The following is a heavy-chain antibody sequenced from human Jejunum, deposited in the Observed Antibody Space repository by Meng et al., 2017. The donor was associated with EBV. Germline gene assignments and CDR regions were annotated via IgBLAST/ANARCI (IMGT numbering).Heavy chain of an antibody. V-gene: IGHV3-72*01. Sequence: QLGGSGGGLVQPGGSLRLFCAASGFIFSDYYMDWVRQAPGKGLEWVGRSRNKVNTYSTEYAASVKGRFTISRDESKNSLYLQMNSLKTEDTAVYYCARYFSKSGRYYADYWGQGTLVTVSS. CDR1: GFIFSDYY. J-gene: IGHJ4*02. CDR3: ARYFSKSGRYYADY. D-gene: IGHD1-26*01. CDR2: SRNKVNTYST.